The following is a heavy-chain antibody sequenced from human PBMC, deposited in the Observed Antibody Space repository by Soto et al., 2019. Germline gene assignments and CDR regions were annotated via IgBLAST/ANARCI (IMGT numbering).Heavy chain of an antibody. CDR2: ISYDGSNK. J-gene: IGHJ2*01. Sequence: QVQLVESGGGVVQPGRSLRLSCAASGFTFSSYGIHWVRQAPGKGLEWVAVISYDGSNKYYADSVKGRFTISRDKSKNTLYLQMNSLRPEDTAVYYCAKGLELLFGWYFDLWGRGTLVTVSS. CDR3: AKGLELLFGWYFDL. CDR1: GFTFSSYG. V-gene: IGHV3-30*18. D-gene: IGHD1-7*01.